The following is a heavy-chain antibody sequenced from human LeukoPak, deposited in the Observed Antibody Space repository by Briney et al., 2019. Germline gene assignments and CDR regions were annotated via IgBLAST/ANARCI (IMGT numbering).Heavy chain of an antibody. Sequence: GGPLSLFCAASGFPLSVYYMRGIRQAPGGGVEGVSYISSRGSTIYYADSVKGRFTISRDNAKTSLYLQRNSLRAEDTAVYYCAIELGYCSGGSCSPTDYWGQGTLVTVSS. CDR3: AIELGYCSGGSCSPTDY. V-gene: IGHV3-11*04. D-gene: IGHD2-15*01. CDR2: ISSRGSTI. CDR1: GFPLSVYY. J-gene: IGHJ4*02.